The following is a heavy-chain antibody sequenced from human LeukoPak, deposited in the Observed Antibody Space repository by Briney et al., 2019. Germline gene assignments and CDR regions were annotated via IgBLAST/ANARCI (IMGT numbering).Heavy chain of an antibody. Sequence: SVKVSCKASGGTFSSYAISWVRQAPGQGLEWMGGIIPIFGTANYAQKLQGRVTITADESTSTAYMELSSLRSEDTAVYYCTTFPYCGGDCYTTPFDYWGQGTLVTVSS. CDR3: TTFPYCGGDCYTTPFDY. CDR1: GGTFSSYA. V-gene: IGHV1-69*01. J-gene: IGHJ4*02. D-gene: IGHD2-21*02. CDR2: IIPIFGTA.